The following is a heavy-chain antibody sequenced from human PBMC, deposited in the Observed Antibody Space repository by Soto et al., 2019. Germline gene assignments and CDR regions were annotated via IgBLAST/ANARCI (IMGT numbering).Heavy chain of an antibody. J-gene: IGHJ5*02. Sequence: QVQLQESGPGLVKPSQTLSLTCTVSGGSISSGGYYWSWIRQHPGKGLEWIGYIYYSGSTYYNPSLKSRVTISVDTSKIQFSMKLSSVTAAYTAVYYCAFGPDSSSLHRRGFYPWGQGSLVTVSS. CDR1: GGSISSGGYY. CDR2: IYYSGST. D-gene: IGHD6-6*01. CDR3: AFGPDSSSLHRRGFYP. V-gene: IGHV4-31*03.